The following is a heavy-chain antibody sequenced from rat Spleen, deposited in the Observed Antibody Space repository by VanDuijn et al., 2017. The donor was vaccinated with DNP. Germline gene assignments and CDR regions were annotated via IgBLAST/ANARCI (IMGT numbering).Heavy chain of an antibody. D-gene: IGHD1-7*01. J-gene: IGHJ2*01. CDR1: GFTFSNYW. CDR2: ISNTGDHT. V-gene: IGHV5-31*01. CDR3: AKGGRHYGYDPKSYYFDY. Sequence: EVQLVESGGGLVQPGRSLKLSCAASGFTFSNYWMTWIRQAPGKGLEWVASISNTGDHTYSSDSVKGRFTISRDNAKNTLYLQMDSLRSEDTATYYCAKGGRHYGYDPKSYYFDYWGQGVMVTVSS.